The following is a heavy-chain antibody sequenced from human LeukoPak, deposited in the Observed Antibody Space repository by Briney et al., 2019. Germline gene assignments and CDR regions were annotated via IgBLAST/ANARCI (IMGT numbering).Heavy chain of an antibody. CDR3: ARVKAARPACNWFDP. D-gene: IGHD6-6*01. CDR1: GYTFTSYG. J-gene: IGHJ5*02. Sequence: ASVKVSCKASGYTFTSYGISWVRQAPGQGLEWMGWISAYNGNTNYAQKLQGRVTLTTDTSTSTAYMELRSLRSDDTAVYYCARVKAARPACNWFDPWGQGTLVTVSS. CDR2: ISAYNGNT. V-gene: IGHV1-18*01.